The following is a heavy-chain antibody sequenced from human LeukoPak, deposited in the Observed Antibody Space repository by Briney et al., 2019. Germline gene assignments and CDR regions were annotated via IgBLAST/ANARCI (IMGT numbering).Heavy chain of an antibody. CDR3: AKSPGVPAASFFDY. J-gene: IGHJ4*02. CDR1: GFTFSSYA. D-gene: IGHD2-2*01. V-gene: IGHV3-21*04. Sequence: GGSLRLSCATYGFTFSSYAMSWVRQAPGKGLEWVSSISSSSTYIYYADSVKGRFTISRDNAKNSLFLQMNSLRAEDTAVYYCAKSPGVPAASFFDYWGQGTPVTVSS. CDR2: ISSSSTYI.